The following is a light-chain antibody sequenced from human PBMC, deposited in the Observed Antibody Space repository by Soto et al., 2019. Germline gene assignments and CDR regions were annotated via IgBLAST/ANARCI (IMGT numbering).Light chain of an antibody. J-gene: IGKJ3*01. CDR2: AAS. Sequence: DIQMTQSPSSLSASVGDRVSITCRASQGIYNYLAWYQKKPGKPPKPLISAASTLHSGVPSRFSGSVSGTDFTLTISSLQPEDVATYYCQKYNSVPFTFGPGTTVDIK. CDR3: QKYNSVPFT. CDR1: QGIYNY. V-gene: IGKV1-27*01.